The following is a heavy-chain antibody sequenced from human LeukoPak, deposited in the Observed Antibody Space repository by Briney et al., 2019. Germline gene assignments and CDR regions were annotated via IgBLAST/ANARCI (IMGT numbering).Heavy chain of an antibody. D-gene: IGHD3-3*01. CDR1: GFTVSSNY. CDR3: ARVTYEVTISYNYFDY. Sequence: GGSLRLSCAASGFTVSSNYMSWVRQARGKGREWVSDIYSGGSTYYADSVKGRFTISRDNSKNTLYLQMNSLRVEDTAVYYCARVTYEVTISYNYFDYWGQGTLVTVSS. J-gene: IGHJ4*02. V-gene: IGHV3-66*02. CDR2: IYSGGST.